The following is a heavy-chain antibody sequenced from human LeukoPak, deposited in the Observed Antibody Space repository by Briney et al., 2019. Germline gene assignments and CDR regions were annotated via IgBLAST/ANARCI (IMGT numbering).Heavy chain of an antibody. Sequence: ASVKVSCKASGYTFTSYYMHWVRQAPGQGLEWMGIINPSGGSTSYAQKFQGRVTMTRDTSTSTVYMELSSLRSEDTAVYYCAREVVAVAGRYYFDYWGLGTLVTVSS. D-gene: IGHD6-19*01. J-gene: IGHJ4*02. CDR1: GYTFTSYY. CDR2: INPSGGST. V-gene: IGHV1-46*01. CDR3: AREVVAVAGRYYFDY.